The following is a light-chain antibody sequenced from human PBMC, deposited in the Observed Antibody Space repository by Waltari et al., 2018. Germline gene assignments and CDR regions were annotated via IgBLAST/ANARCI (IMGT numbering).Light chain of an antibody. V-gene: IGLV2-23*02. CDR3: CSHAGSSIYV. Sequence: QSALTQPASVSGSPGQSITISCTGTSSDVWRYNLVPWYPQHPGKAPKLMIYEVTERPSGVSNRFSGSKSDNTASLTISGLQAEDEADYYCCSHAGSSIYVFGTGTKVTIL. J-gene: IGLJ1*01. CDR2: EVT. CDR1: SSDVWRYNL.